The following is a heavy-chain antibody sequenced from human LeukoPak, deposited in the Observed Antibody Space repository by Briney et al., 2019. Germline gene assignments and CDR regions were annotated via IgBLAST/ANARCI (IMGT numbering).Heavy chain of an antibody. V-gene: IGHV4-34*01. CDR3: ARRPAYYYDSSGYYPFDY. CDR2: INHSGST. CDR1: GGSFSGYY. Sequence: SSETLSLTCAVYGGSFSGYYWSWIRQPPGKGLEWIGEINHSGSTNYNPSLKSRVTISVDTSKNQFSLKLSSVTAADTAVYYCARRPAYYYDSSGYYPFDYWAREPWSPSPQ. D-gene: IGHD3-22*01. J-gene: IGHJ4*02.